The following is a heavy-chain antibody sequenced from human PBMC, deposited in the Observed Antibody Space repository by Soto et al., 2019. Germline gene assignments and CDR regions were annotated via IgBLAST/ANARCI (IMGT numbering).Heavy chain of an antibody. CDR1: GGSISSGGTGSY. CDR2: IYYTGTT. Sequence: QVQLQESGPGLVKPSQTLSLTCTVSGGSISSGGTGSYWTWIRQLPGKGLEWIGYIYYTGTTYYNPSLQSRPTISIDTSENQFSLKRTSVTAADTAVYFCASGHDAYKVRYWGQGTLVTVSS. V-gene: IGHV4-31*03. J-gene: IGHJ4*02. D-gene: IGHD1-1*01. CDR3: ASGHDAYKVRY.